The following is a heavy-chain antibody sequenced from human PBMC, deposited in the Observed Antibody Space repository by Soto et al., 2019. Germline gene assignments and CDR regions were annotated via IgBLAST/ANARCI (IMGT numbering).Heavy chain of an antibody. V-gene: IGHV4-59*01. CDR2: IYYSGST. D-gene: IGHD3-22*01. Sequence: SETLSLTCTVSGDSISSYYWSWIRQPPGKGLEWIGYIYYSGSTNYNPSLKSRVTISVDTSKNQFSLKLSSVTAADTAVYYCARDRGYDSSGYYYYYYGMDVWGQGTTVIVSS. CDR3: ARDRGYDSSGYYYYYYGMDV. CDR1: GDSISSYY. J-gene: IGHJ6*02.